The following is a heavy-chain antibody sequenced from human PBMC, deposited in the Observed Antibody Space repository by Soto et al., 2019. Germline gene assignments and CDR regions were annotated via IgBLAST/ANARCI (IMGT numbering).Heavy chain of an antibody. V-gene: IGHV4-30-4*01. Sequence: QVQLQEPGPGLVKPSQTLSLTSTVSGGSISGGGYYWSWIRQPPGKGLEWIGYIYDSGSTYNNPSLKSRVTIAVDTSKNQFSLKLSAVTAADTAVYYCARERPDGARLDPWGQGTLVTVSS. CDR1: GGSISGGGYY. CDR2: IYDSGST. D-gene: IGHD6-6*01. CDR3: ARERPDGARLDP. J-gene: IGHJ5*02.